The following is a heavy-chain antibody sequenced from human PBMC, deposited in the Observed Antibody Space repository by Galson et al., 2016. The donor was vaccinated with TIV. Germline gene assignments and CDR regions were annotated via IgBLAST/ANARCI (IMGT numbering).Heavy chain of an antibody. V-gene: IGHV1-24*01. CDR3: ASVAWFPGLSLDN. D-gene: IGHD2/OR15-2a*01. Sequence: SVKVSCKVSGDSLSDLSMHWVRQAPGKGLEWMAGFDPEQHKKIYAQKLQGRVTLTEDTSTDTAFLEPSSLSFEDTAVYYCASVAWFPGLSLDNWGQGTLVIVSS. J-gene: IGHJ4*02. CDR2: FDPEQHKK. CDR1: GDSLSDLS.